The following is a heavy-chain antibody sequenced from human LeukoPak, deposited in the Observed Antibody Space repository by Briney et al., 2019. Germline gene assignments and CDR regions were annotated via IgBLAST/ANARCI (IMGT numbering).Heavy chain of an antibody. CDR1: GGSISSGDYY. CDR3: ARHSSSYYYDSSGYLNHDY. D-gene: IGHD3-22*01. Sequence: NTSETLSLTCTVSGGSISSGDYYWSWIRQPPGKGLEWIGSIYYSGSTYYNPSLKSRVTISVDTSKNQFSLKLSSVTAADTAVYYCARHSSSYYYDSSGYLNHDYWGQGTLVTVSS. CDR2: IYYSGST. V-gene: IGHV4-39*01. J-gene: IGHJ4*02.